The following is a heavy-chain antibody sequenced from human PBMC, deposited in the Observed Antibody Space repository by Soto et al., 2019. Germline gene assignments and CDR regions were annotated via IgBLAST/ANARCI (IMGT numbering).Heavy chain of an antibody. Sequence: ASVKVSCKASGYTFTGYYMHWVRQAPGKGLEWMGWINPNSGGTNYAQKFQGRVTMTRDTSISTAYMELSRLRSDDTAVYYCARGYFDWLLYYFDYWGQGTLVTVSS. CDR3: ARGYFDWLLYYFDY. CDR2: INPNSGGT. CDR1: GYTFTGYY. V-gene: IGHV1-2*02. J-gene: IGHJ4*02. D-gene: IGHD3-9*01.